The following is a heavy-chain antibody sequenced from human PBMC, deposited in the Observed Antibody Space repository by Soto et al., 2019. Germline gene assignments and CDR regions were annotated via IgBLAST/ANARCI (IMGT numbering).Heavy chain of an antibody. Sequence: ASVKVSCKASGGTFSSYTISWVRQAPGQGLEWMGRIIPILGIANYAQKFQGRVTITADKSTSTAYMELSSLRSEGTAAYYCARELVVVVAARSNWFDPWGQGTLVTFS. CDR1: GGTFSSYT. CDR3: ARELVVVVAARSNWFDP. D-gene: IGHD2-15*01. V-gene: IGHV1-69*04. J-gene: IGHJ5*02. CDR2: IIPILGIA.